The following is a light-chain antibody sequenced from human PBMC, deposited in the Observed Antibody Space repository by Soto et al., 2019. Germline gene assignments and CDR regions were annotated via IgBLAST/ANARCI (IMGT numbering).Light chain of an antibody. CDR3: QQYCSSPPYT. CDR2: AAS. CDR1: QSVSSSY. V-gene: IGKV3-20*01. Sequence: EIVLTQSPGTLSLSPGERATLSCRASQSVSSSYLAWYQQKPGQAPRLLMYAASSRATGIPDRFSGSGSGTDFTLTISRLEPEDFAVYYCQQYCSSPPYTFGQGTKLEIK. J-gene: IGKJ2*01.